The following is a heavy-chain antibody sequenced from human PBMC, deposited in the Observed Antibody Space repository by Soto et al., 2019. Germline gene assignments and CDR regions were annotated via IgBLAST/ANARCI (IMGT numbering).Heavy chain of an antibody. CDR3: ARGGDFWSGYQWY. CDR2: IYYSGST. D-gene: IGHD3-3*01. Sequence: XETLSLSCTVSGGSVSSGRYYWSWIRQPPGKGLEWIGYIYYSGSTNYNPSLKSRVTISVDTSKNQFSLKLSSVTAADTAVYYCARGGDFWSGYQWYWAQGTLVTVSS. V-gene: IGHV4-61*01. J-gene: IGHJ4*02. CDR1: GGSVSSGRYY.